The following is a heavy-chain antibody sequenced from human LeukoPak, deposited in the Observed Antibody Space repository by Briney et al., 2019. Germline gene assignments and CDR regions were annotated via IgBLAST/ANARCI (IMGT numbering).Heavy chain of an antibody. CDR2: INSDGSTT. V-gene: IGHV3-74*01. CDR1: GFTFSSYW. D-gene: IGHD4-17*01. J-gene: IGHJ4*02. CDR3: ARETGSAVGSTDFDY. Sequence: GGSLRLSCAASGFTFSSYWMHWVRQAPGKGLVWVSRINSDGSTTNYADYVKGRFTISRDNAKNTLYLQMNSLRAEDTAVYYCARETGSAVGSTDFDYWGQGTLVTVSS.